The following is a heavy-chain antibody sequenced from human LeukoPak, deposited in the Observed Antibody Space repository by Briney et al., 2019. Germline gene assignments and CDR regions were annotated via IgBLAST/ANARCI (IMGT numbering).Heavy chain of an antibody. CDR3: ARVGGGIYDSSGYYSYYFDY. CDR1: GFTFSSYW. J-gene: IGHJ4*02. D-gene: IGHD3-22*01. V-gene: IGHV3-7*01. CDR2: IKQDGSEK. Sequence: GGSLRLSCAASGFTFSSYWMSWVRQAPGKGLEWVANIKQDGSEKYYVDSVKGRFTISRDNAKNSLYLQMNSLRAEDTAVYYCARVGGGIYDSSGYYSYYFDYWGQGTLVTVSS.